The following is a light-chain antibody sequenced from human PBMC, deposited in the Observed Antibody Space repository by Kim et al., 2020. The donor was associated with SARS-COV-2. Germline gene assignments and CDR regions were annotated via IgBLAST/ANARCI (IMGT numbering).Light chain of an antibody. J-gene: IGKJ1*01. CDR3: QQYGSDSRT. CDR2: DAS. CDR1: EGVSGW. V-gene: IGKV1-5*01. Sequence: IQMTQSPSTLSASVGDRVTITCRASEGVSGWVAWYQQKPGKAPNVLIFDASTLYNGVPSRFSGSGSGTEFTLTISSLQPDDVATYYCQQYGSDSRTFGQGTKGDIK.